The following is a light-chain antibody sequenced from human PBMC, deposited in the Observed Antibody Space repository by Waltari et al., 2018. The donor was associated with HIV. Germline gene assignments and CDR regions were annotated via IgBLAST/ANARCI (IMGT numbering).Light chain of an antibody. CDR2: DAS. Sequence: IALTHTPATMPVSPGERATLPCRVSQSVTSYLAWYQQKPGRAPRLLIYDASNRATGIPARFSGSGSGTDFTLTISSLEPEDFAVYYCQQRSNRPPKYTFGQGTKLEIK. CDR1: QSVTSY. V-gene: IGKV3-11*01. CDR3: QQRSNRPPKYT. J-gene: IGKJ2*01.